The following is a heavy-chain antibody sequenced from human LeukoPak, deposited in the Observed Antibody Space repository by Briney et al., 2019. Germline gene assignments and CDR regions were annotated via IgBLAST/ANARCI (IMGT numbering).Heavy chain of an antibody. CDR2: ISAYNGNT. CDR3: ASVVTPSSHFQH. CDR1: GYTFTSYG. V-gene: IGHV1-18*01. Sequence: ASVKVSCKASGYTFTSYGISWVRQAPGQGLEWMGWISAYNGNTNYAQKLQGRVTMTTDTSTSTAYMVLRSLRSDDTAVYYCASVVTPSSHFQHWGQGTLVTVSS. J-gene: IGHJ1*01. D-gene: IGHD4-23*01.